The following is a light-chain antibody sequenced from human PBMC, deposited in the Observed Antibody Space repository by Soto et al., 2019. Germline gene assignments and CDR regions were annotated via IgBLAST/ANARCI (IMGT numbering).Light chain of an antibody. V-gene: IGKV1-39*01. CDR1: QGIKKY. CDR3: QQTDSTQLT. CDR2: DAS. J-gene: IGKJ5*01. Sequence: DIQMAQSPSSLSASVGARIQITWRASQGIKKYLNWYQQKPGKAPKVLIYDASNLETGVPSRFSGGGSGTDFTLTISSLQPEDFATYYCQQTDSTQLTFDYGTRLEIK.